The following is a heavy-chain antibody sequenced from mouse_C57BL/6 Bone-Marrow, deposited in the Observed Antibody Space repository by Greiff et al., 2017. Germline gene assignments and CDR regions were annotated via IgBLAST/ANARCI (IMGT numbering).Heavy chain of an antibody. J-gene: IGHJ3*01. CDR1: GYTFTSYW. CDR2: IHPNSGST. V-gene: IGHV1-64*01. CDR3: ARRSNYHFAY. Sequence: QVQLQQPGAELVKPGASVKLSCKASGYTFTSYWMHWVKQKPGQGLEWIGMIHPNSGSTNYTEKFKSKATLTVDKSSSTAYMQLSSLTSEDSAAYYCARRSNYHFAYWGQGTLVTVSA. D-gene: IGHD2-5*01.